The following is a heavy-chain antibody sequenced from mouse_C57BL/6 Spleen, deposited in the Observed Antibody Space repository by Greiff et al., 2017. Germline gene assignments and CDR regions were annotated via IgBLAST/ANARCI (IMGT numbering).Heavy chain of an antibody. CDR1: GYTFTSYT. V-gene: IGHV1-4*01. CDR2: INPSSGYT. Sequence: QVQLEESGAELARPGASVKMSCKASGYTFTSYTMHWVKQRPGQGLEWIGYINPSSGYTKYNQKFKDKATLTADKSSSTAYMQLSSLTSEDSAVYYCARDYYGSSYRNAMDYWGQGTSVTGSS. J-gene: IGHJ4*01. CDR3: ARDYYGSSYRNAMDY. D-gene: IGHD1-1*01.